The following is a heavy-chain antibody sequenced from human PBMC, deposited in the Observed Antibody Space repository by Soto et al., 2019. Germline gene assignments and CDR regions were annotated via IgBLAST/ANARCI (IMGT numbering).Heavy chain of an antibody. CDR1: GYSFTNYC. J-gene: IGHJ2*01. CDR3: ARDGGLLTAGWQYDL. CDR2: INPRTGST. V-gene: IGHV1-46*01. D-gene: IGHD6-19*01. Sequence: QVQLVQSGADVKKPGTSVKVSCNAAGYSFTNYCMYWERPAPGQGLEWMGMINPRTGSTRYAQKFQDRVTLTRDTSTTTVYMELSTLVSDDTAAYYCARDGGLLTAGWQYDLWGPGTLVTVSS.